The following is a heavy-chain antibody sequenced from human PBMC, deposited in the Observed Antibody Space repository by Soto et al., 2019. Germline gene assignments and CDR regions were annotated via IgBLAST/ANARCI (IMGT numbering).Heavy chain of an antibody. CDR3: ARMATFGTLNWFDP. CDR1: GYTFGNND. D-gene: IGHD3-16*01. V-gene: IGHV1-8*01. J-gene: IGHJ5*02. CDR2: MNPDSGKG. Sequence: QVQLVQSGAEVREPGASVRVSCKASGYTFGNNDISWVRQGTGQGLGWVGWMNPDSGKGGYAQKFQGRVTMTRDTSTSTAYMELSRLTSDDTAIYYCARMATFGTLNWFDPWGQGTLVTVSS.